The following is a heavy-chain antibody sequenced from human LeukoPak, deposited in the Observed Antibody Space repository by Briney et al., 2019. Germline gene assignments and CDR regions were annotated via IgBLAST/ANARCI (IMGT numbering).Heavy chain of an antibody. Sequence: GASVKVSCKASGYTFIGYYMHWVRQAPGQGLEWMGWINPNSGGTNYAQKFQGRVTMTRDTSISTAYMELSRLRSDDTAVYYCARSFGYCSGGSCYVSTLDYWGQGTLVTVSS. CDR2: INPNSGGT. J-gene: IGHJ4*02. CDR1: GYTFIGYY. V-gene: IGHV1-2*02. D-gene: IGHD2-15*01. CDR3: ARSFGYCSGGSCYVSTLDY.